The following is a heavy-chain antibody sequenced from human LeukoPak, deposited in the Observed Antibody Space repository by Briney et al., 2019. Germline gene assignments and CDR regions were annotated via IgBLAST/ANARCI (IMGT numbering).Heavy chain of an antibody. V-gene: IGHV3-53*01. CDR2: IYSGGST. J-gene: IGHJ3*02. CDR3: ARGRDSSGYKGAFDI. CDR1: GFTFSSYA. D-gene: IGHD3-22*01. Sequence: GGSLRLSCAASGFTFSSYAMSWVRQAPGKGLEWVSVIYSGGSTYYADSVKGRFTISRDNSKNTLYLQMNSLRAEDTAVYYCARGRDSSGYKGAFDIWGQGTMVTVSS.